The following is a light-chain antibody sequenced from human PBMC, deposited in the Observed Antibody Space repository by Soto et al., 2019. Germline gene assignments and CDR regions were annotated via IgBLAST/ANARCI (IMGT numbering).Light chain of an antibody. V-gene: IGLV1-44*01. Sequence: QLVLTQPPSASGTHGQRVTISCSGSSSNIGSNSVNWYQQLPGAAPKLLIYSNNQRPSGVPDRFSGSKSGTSASLAISGLQSEDEADYYCAAWDDSLNGREVFGTGTQLTVL. CDR2: SNN. CDR3: AAWDDSLNGREV. CDR1: SSNIGSNS. J-gene: IGLJ1*01.